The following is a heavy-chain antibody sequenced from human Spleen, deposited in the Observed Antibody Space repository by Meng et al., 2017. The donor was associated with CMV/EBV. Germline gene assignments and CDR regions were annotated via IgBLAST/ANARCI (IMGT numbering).Heavy chain of an antibody. CDR3: VYGDGANLDY. CDR2: IQYDGSTK. V-gene: IGHV3-30*02. CDR1: GFTFSYYG. Sequence: GESLKISCEASGFTFSYYGMHWVRQAPGKGLDWVAFIQYDGSTKYYGESVKGRFTISRDNSQNTLYLQMSSLRPEDTALYYCVYGDGANLDYWGQGTLVTVSS. D-gene: IGHD2-21*02. J-gene: IGHJ4*02.